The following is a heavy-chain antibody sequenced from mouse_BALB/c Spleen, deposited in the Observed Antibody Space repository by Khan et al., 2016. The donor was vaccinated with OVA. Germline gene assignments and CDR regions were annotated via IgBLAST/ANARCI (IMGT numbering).Heavy chain of an antibody. CDR1: GFSLTYYG. CDR3: ARFTTATGNYYVMDY. J-gene: IGHJ4*01. D-gene: IGHD1-2*01. Sequence: QVQLKQSGLGLVAPSQSLSITCTVSGFSLTYYGVNWVRQPPGKGLEWLGVIWGDGATNHPSGLKSRLSITKDTSKSQVFLKLNSLQTDDTATYYCARFTTATGNYYVMDYWGQGTSVTVSS. V-gene: IGHV2-3*01. CDR2: IWGDGAT.